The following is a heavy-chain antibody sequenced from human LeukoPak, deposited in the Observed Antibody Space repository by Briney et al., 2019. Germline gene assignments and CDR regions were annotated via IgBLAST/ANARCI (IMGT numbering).Heavy chain of an antibody. V-gene: IGHV3-23*01. D-gene: IGHD2-21*02. CDR2: ISASGGST. J-gene: IGHJ4*02. CDR3: ARDGCGGDCYLADY. Sequence: GGSLRLSCAASGFTFSIYAMSWVRQTPGKGLEWVSAISASGGSTYYGDSVKGRFTISRDNSKSTLYLQMNSLRAEDTAVYYCARDGCGGDCYLADYWGQGTLVTVSS. CDR1: GFTFSIYA.